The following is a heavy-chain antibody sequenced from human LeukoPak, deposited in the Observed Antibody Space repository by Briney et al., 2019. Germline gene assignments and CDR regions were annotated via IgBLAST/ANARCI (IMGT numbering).Heavy chain of an antibody. J-gene: IGHJ4*02. Sequence: AGGSLRLSCAASGFTFGSYAMSWVRQAPGKGLEGVANIKNDGSEEYYVDSVKGRFTISRDNAKNSLFLQMNSLTVEDTAVYYCARAIRGSAVDTGDRWGQGTLVTVSS. CDR1: GFTFGSYA. D-gene: IGHD3-10*01. CDR3: ARAIRGSAVDTGDR. CDR2: IKNDGSEE. V-gene: IGHV3-7*01.